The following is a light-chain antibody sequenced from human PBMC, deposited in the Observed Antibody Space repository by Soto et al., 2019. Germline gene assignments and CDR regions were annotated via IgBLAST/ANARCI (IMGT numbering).Light chain of an antibody. CDR1: QSLSGY. Sequence: DIQMTQSPSSLSASVGYRFTITCRASQSLSGYLNWYQQKPGKAPRLLIYAASSLQSGVPSRFSGSGSGTDFTLTVSSLQPEDFATYYCQQSYSIPLTFGPGTTVDIK. V-gene: IGKV1-39*01. CDR3: QQSYSIPLT. CDR2: AAS. J-gene: IGKJ3*01.